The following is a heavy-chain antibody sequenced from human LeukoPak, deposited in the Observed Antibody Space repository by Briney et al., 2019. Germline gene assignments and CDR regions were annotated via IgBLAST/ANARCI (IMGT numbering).Heavy chain of an antibody. CDR3: ARGYCSSTSCYDWFDP. J-gene: IGHJ5*02. CDR2: MNPNSGNT. Sequence: ASVKVSCKASGYTFTSHDIDWVRQATGQGLEWMGWMNPNSGNTGYAQKFQGRVTMTRDTSISTAYMELSRLRSDDTAVYYCARGYCSSTSCYDWFDPWGQGTLVTVSS. CDR1: GYTFTSHD. D-gene: IGHD2-2*01. V-gene: IGHV1-8*01.